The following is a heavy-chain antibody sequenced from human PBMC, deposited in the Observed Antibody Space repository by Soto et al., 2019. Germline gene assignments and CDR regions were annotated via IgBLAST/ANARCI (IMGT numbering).Heavy chain of an antibody. Sequence: GESLKISCKGSGYNFNIYLRGWVRQMPGKGLEWMGIIFPGDSDAIYNPAFEGQVTMSVDKAITTAYLQWNSLKTSDSAMYYCARLDGPFDFWGQGTLVTVSS. CDR3: ARLDGPFDF. J-gene: IGHJ4*02. D-gene: IGHD2-2*03. CDR1: GYNFNIYL. CDR2: IFPGDSDA. V-gene: IGHV5-51*01.